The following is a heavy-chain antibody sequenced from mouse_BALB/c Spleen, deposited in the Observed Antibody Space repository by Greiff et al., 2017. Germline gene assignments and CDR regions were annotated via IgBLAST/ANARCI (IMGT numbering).Heavy chain of an antibody. V-gene: IGHV5-17*02. J-gene: IGHJ4*01. CDR2: ISSGSSTI. Sequence: DVHLVESGGGLVQPGGSRKLSCAASGFTFSSFGMHWVRQAPEKGLEWVAYISSGSSTIYYADTVKGRFTISRDNPKNTLFLQMTSLRSEDTAMYYCARSEWGAMDYWGQGTSVTVSS. CDR3: ARSEWGAMDY. CDR1: GFTFSSFG.